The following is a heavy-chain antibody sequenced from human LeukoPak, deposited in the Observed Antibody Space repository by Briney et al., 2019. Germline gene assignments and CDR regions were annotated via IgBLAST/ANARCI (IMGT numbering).Heavy chain of an antibody. CDR2: IKSKTDGGTT. CDR1: GFTFSNAW. D-gene: IGHD3-22*01. CDR3: TTDADSSGYLNDAFDI. Sequence: GGSLRLSCAASGFTFSNAWMSWVRQAPGKGLEWVGRIKSKTDGGTTDYAAPVKGRFTISRDDSKNTLYLQMNSLKTEDTAVYYCTTDADSSGYLNDAFDIWGQGTMVTVSS. V-gene: IGHV3-15*01. J-gene: IGHJ3*02.